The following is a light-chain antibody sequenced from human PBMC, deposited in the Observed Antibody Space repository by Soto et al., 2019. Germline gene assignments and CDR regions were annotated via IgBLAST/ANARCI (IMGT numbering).Light chain of an antibody. Sequence: EIVLTQSPATLSLSPGERATLSCRASQSVSSYLAWYQQKPGQAPRLLLYDASNRATGIPARFSGSGSGTDFTLTTSILEPEDSAVYYCQQRSNWPPTFGQGTKLEIK. J-gene: IGKJ2*01. CDR3: QQRSNWPPT. CDR2: DAS. V-gene: IGKV3-11*01. CDR1: QSVSSY.